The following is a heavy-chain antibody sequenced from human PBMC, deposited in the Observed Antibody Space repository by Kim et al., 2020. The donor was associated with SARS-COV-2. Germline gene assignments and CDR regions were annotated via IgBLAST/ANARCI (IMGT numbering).Heavy chain of an antibody. V-gene: IGHV3-7*01. Sequence: QDGSDQFYVDSVKGRFTISRDNAKNSVYLHMNSLRAEDTAIYYCTRGRMNNWGQGTLVTVSS. J-gene: IGHJ4*02. CDR3: TRGRMNN. CDR2: QDGSDQ.